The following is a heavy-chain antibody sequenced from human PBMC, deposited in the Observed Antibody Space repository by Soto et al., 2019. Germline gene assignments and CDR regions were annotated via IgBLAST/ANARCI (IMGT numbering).Heavy chain of an antibody. CDR1: GGSFSGYY. CDR3: ARGVCSGGSCYGGRAFDI. CDR2: INHSGST. J-gene: IGHJ3*02. V-gene: IGHV4-34*01. D-gene: IGHD2-15*01. Sequence: SETLSLTCAVYGGSFSGYYWSWIRQPPGKGLEWIGEINHSGSTNYNPSLKSRVTISVDTSKNQFSLKLSSVTAADTAVYYCARGVCSGGSCYGGRAFDIWGQGTMVTVSS.